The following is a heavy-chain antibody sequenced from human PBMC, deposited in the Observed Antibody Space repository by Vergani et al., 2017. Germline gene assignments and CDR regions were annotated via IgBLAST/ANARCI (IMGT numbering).Heavy chain of an antibody. CDR1: GASVNSYY. D-gene: IGHD3-10*01. J-gene: IGHJ6*02. V-gene: IGHV3-21*02. CDR2: ISSSSSYI. Sequence: VKLQESGPGLVKPSETLSLTCTVSGASVNSYYWSWVRQAPGKGLEWVSSISSSSSYIHYSDSLKGRFTISRDNAKSSLYLQMNSLRAEDTGVYYCARDRYYLGSGSYPYFYYYGLDVWGQGTAVTVSS. CDR3: ARDRYYLGSGSYPYFYYYGLDV.